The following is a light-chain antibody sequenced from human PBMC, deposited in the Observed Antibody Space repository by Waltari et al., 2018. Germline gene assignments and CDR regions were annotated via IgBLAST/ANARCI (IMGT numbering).Light chain of an antibody. J-gene: IGLJ3*02. CDR2: EDN. V-gene: IGLV6-57*02. CDR3: QSYDSSNLWV. CDR1: SGSTASTY. Sequence: NFMLTQPHSVSESPGKTVTISCTGSSGSTASTYAHWDQQRPGRAPTTAIYEDNQRPSGVPDRFSGSIDSSSNSASLTISGLKTEDEADYYCQSYDSSNLWVFGGGTKLTVL.